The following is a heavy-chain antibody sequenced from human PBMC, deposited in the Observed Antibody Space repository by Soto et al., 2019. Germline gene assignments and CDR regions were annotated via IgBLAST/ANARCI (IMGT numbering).Heavy chain of an antibody. CDR1: GGSISSYY. CDR3: ARGKVEMATLFDY. V-gene: IGHV4-59*01. Sequence: QVQLQESGPGLVKPSETLSLTCTVSGGSISSYYWSWIRQPPGKGLEWIGYIYYSGSTNYNPSLMSRVTISVDTSKNQFSLKLSSVTAADTAVYYCARGKVEMATLFDYWGQGTLVTVSS. D-gene: IGHD5-12*01. J-gene: IGHJ4*02. CDR2: IYYSGST.